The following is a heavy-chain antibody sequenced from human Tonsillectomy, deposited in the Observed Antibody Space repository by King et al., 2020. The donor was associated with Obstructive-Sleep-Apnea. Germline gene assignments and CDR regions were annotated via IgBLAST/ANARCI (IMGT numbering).Heavy chain of an antibody. V-gene: IGHV3-30*02. CDR3: AKGGSYYDILTGLDY. D-gene: IGHD3-9*01. J-gene: IGHJ4*02. CDR1: GFTFSSYG. Sequence: VQLVESGGGVVQPGGSLRLSCAASGFTFSSYGMHWVRQAPGKGLEWVAVIRYDGSSKYYADSVKGRFTISRDNSKNTLYLQMNSLRAEDTAVYYCAKGGSYYDILTGLDYWGQGTLVTVSS. CDR2: IRYDGSSK.